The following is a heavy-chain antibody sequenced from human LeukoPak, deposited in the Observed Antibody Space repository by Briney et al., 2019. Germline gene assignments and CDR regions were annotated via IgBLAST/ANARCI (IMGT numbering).Heavy chain of an antibody. D-gene: IGHD3-16*02. CDR3: ARDPFGAVIEGDY. J-gene: IGHJ4*02. V-gene: IGHV3-53*01. Sequence: PGGSLRLSCAASGFTVSSNYMSWVRQAPGKGLEWVSVIYSGGSTYYADSVKGRFTISRDNSKNTLYLQMNSLRAEDTAVYYCARDPFGAVIEGDYWGQGTLVTVSS. CDR2: IYSGGST. CDR1: GFTVSSNY.